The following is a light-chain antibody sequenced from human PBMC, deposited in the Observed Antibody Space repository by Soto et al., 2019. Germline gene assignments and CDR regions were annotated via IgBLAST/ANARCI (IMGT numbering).Light chain of an antibody. V-gene: IGLV2-23*02. CDR3: CSYAGSSAYV. CDR2: EVS. CDR1: SSDVGSYNL. J-gene: IGLJ1*01. Sequence: QSALTQPASVSGSPGQSITISCTGTSSDVGSYNLVSWYQQHPGKAPKLMIYEVSKRPSGVSNRFSGSKSGNTASLTISGLRAGDEADYYCCSYAGSSAYVFGTGTKVTVL.